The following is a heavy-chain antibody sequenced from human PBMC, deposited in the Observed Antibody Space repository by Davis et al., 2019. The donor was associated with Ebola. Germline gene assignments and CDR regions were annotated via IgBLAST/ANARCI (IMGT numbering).Heavy chain of an antibody. Sequence: GESLKISCAASGFTFSSYAMHWVRQAPGKGLEWVAVISYDGSNKYYADSVKGRFTISRDNSKNTLYLQMNSLRAEDTAVYYCARGILMDVWGKGTTVTVSS. V-gene: IGHV3-30-3*01. J-gene: IGHJ6*04. CDR2: ISYDGSNK. CDR1: GFTFSSYA. CDR3: ARGILMDV.